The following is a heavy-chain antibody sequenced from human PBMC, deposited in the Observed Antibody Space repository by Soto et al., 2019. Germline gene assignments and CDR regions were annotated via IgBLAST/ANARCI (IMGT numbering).Heavy chain of an antibody. CDR1: GGSISSSNW. V-gene: IGHV4-4*02. Sequence: QVQLQESGPGLVKPSGTLSLTCAVSGGSISSSNWWSWVRQPPGKGLEWIGEIYHSGSTNYNPSLKSRVTISVDKSKAQFSLKLSSVTAADTAVYYCASISTGYDSSGYSDYWGQGTLVTVSS. CDR3: ASISTGYDSSGYSDY. J-gene: IGHJ4*02. D-gene: IGHD3-22*01. CDR2: IYHSGST.